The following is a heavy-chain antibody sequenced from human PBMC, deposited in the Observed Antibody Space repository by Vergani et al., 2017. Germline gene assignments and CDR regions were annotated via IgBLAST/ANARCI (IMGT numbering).Heavy chain of an antibody. CDR1: GFTFSSYS. D-gene: IGHD4-17*01. J-gene: IGHJ4*02. V-gene: IGHV3-21*04. CDR3: AKDLDGDPGY. CDR2: ISSSSSYI. Sequence: EVQLVESGGGLVQPGGSLRLSCAASGFTFSSYSMNWVRQAPGKGLEWVSSISSSSSYIYYADSVKGRFTISRDNAKNTLYLQMNSLRAEDTAVYYCAKDLDGDPGYWGQGTLVTVSS.